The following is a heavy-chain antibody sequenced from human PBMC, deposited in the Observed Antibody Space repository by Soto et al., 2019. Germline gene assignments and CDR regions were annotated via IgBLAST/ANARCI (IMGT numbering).Heavy chain of an antibody. CDR1: GDSVSTGSKY. D-gene: IGHD6-19*01. Sequence: SETLSLTCTVSGDSVSTGSKYWSWSRQPPGKPLEWIAYIYSSGSTDYNPSLKSRVTISRDTSKNQFSLKMTSVTAEDTAVYYCARSGGGSGWLGGQGTLVTVSS. CDR2: IYSSGST. CDR3: ARSGGGSGWL. V-gene: IGHV4-61*01. J-gene: IGHJ4*02.